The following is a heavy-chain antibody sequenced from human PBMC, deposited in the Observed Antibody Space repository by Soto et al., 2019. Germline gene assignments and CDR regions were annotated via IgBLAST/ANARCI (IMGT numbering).Heavy chain of an antibody. CDR1: GYSISNGDY. CDR2: VYYSGST. Sequence: PSETLSLTCAVSGYSISNGDYWGWIRQAPGKGLEWIGSVYYSGSTHYEPSLRGRIAISVDTLKNQFSLRLPSVTAADTAMYFCARNTSTYFDSWGQGTLV. J-gene: IGHJ4*02. V-gene: IGHV4-38-2*01. CDR3: ARNTSTYFDS.